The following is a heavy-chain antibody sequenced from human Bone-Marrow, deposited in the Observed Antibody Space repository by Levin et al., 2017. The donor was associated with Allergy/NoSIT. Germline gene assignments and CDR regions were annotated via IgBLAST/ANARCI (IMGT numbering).Heavy chain of an antibody. CDR1: GFTFSSYW. J-gene: IGHJ4*02. V-gene: IGHV3-7*01. D-gene: IGHD3-22*01. CDR3: ARDYRRITMIVVVSTGFDY. CDR2: IKQDGSEK. Sequence: GESLKISCAASGFTFSSYWMSWVRQAPGKGLEWVANIKQDGSEKYYVDSVKGRFTISRDNAKNSLYLQMNSLRAEDTAVYYCARDYRRITMIVVVSTGFDYWGQGTLVTVSS.